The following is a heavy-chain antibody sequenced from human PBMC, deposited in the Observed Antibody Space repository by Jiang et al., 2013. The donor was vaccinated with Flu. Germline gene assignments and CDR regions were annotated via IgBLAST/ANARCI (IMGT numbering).Heavy chain of an antibody. D-gene: IGHD2-2*01. J-gene: IGHJ4*02. Sequence: SGLVKPSETLSLTCTVSGGSISSYYWSWIRQPPGKGLEWIGYIYYSGSTNYNPSLKSRVTISVDTSKNQFSLKLSSVTTADTAVYYCARVHCSSTSCYLDYWGQGTLV. CDR3: ARVHCSSTSCYLDY. CDR1: GGSISSYY. V-gene: IGHV4-59*01. CDR2: IYYSGST.